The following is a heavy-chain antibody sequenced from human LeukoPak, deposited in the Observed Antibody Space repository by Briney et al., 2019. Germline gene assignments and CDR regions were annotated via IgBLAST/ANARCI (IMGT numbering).Heavy chain of an antibody. CDR2: ISSSSSYI. D-gene: IGHD3-10*01. CDR3: ARSGKGKLLWFGELSLYYMDV. V-gene: IGHV3-21*01. Sequence: PGGSLRLSCAASGFTFSSYSMNWVRQAPGKGLEWVSSISSSSSYIYYADSVKGRFTISRDNAKNSLYLQMNSLRAEDTAVYYCARSGKGKLLWFGELSLYYMDVWGKGTTVTVSS. CDR1: GFTFSSYS. J-gene: IGHJ6*03.